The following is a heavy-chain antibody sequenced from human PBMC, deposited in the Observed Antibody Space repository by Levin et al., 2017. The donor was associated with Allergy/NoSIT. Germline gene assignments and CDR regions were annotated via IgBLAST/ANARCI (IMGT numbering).Heavy chain of an antibody. CDR1: GGSISSGGYY. CDR2: IWHTGST. V-gene: IGHV4-31*03. D-gene: IGHD3-10*01. J-gene: IGHJ4*02. CDR3: VRDLSEAARGVSAWGY. Sequence: PSETLSLTCTVSGGSISSGGYYWNWIRQLPGKGLEWIGHIWHTGSTFYNPSLKSRVSISVDTSKNKLSLKLTSVTVADTAVYYCVRDLSEAARGVSAWGYWGQGTQVTVS.